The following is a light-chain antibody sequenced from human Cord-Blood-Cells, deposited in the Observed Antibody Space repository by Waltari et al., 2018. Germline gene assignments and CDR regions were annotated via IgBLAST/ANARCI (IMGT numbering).Light chain of an antibody. Sequence: QSALTQPRSVSGSPGQSVTISCTGTSSDVGGYNYVSWYQQHPGKAPKLMIYDVSKLPSGVPDRFPGSKSGNTASLTISGLQAEDEADYYCCSYAGSYTLVFGGGTKLTVL. V-gene: IGLV2-11*01. CDR1: SSDVGGYNY. CDR3: CSYAGSYTLV. CDR2: DVS. J-gene: IGLJ2*01.